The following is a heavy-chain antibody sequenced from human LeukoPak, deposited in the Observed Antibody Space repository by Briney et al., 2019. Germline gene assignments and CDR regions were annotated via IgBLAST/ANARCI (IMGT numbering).Heavy chain of an antibody. D-gene: IGHD3-3*01. CDR1: GGSFSGYY. J-gene: IGHJ4*02. Sequence: KPSETLSLTCAVYGGSFSGYYWSWIRQPPGKGLEWLGEINHSGSTNYNPSLKSRVTISVDTSKNQFSLKLSSVTAADTAVYYCARTYDFWSGYYNGFDYWGQGTLVTVSS. CDR3: ARTYDFWSGYYNGFDY. CDR2: INHSGST. V-gene: IGHV4-34*01.